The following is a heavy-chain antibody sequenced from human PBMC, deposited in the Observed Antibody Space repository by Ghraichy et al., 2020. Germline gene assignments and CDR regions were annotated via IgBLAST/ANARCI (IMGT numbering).Heavy chain of an antibody. CDR2: FDPEDGET. J-gene: IGHJ4*02. CDR3: ATRYYYDSSGYSPFDY. Sequence: ASVKVSCKVSGYTLTELSMHWVRQAPGKGLEWMGGFDPEDGETIYAQKFQGRVTMTEDTSTDTAYMELSSLRSEDTAVYYCATRYYYDSSGYSPFDYWGQGTLVTVSS. D-gene: IGHD3-22*01. CDR1: GYTLTELS. V-gene: IGHV1-24*01.